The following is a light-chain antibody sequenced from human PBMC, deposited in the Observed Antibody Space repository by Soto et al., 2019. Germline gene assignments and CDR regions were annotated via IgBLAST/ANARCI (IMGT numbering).Light chain of an antibody. CDR2: GAS. J-gene: IGKJ2*01. V-gene: IGKV3-15*01. CDR3: QQYKNWPGYT. Sequence: EIEMTQSPATLSLSPGEGATLSCRTSQSVGYSLAWYQQKPGLAPRLIIYGASTRVTGIPDRFSGSGSGTEFTLTISSLQSEDFAVYYCQQYKNWPGYTFGQGTKLEIK. CDR1: QSVGYS.